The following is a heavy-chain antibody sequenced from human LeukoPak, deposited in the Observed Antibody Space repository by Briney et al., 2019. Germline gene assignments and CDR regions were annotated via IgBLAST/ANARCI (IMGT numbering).Heavy chain of an antibody. V-gene: IGHV4-61*01. J-gene: IGHJ5*02. D-gene: IGHD3-22*01. CDR2: IYYSGST. CDR1: GGSVSSGSYY. CDR3: ARGSYYDSSGYRNWFDP. Sequence: MPSETLSLACTVSGGSVSSGSYYWSWIRQPPGKGLEWIGYIYYSGSTNYNPSLKSRVTISVDTSKNQFSLKLSSVTAADTAVYYCARGSYYDSSGYRNWFDPWGQGTLVTVSS.